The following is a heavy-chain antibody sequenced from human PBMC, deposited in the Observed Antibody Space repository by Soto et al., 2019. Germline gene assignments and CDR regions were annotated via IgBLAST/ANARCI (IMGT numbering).Heavy chain of an antibody. J-gene: IGHJ4*02. D-gene: IGHD2-2*01. CDR1: GFTFNSYA. Sequence: PGGSLRLSCAASGFTFNSYAMSWVRQAPGKGLEWVSAISGSGSSTYYADSVKGRFTVSWDNSRNTLYLQMHSLRAEDTALYYCAKHPRDIVVVPAAMYYWGQGTQVTVS. CDR2: ISGSGSST. CDR3: AKHPRDIVVVPAAMYY. V-gene: IGHV3-23*01.